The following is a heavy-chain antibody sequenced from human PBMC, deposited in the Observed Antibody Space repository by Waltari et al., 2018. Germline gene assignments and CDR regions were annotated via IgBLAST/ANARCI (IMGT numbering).Heavy chain of an antibody. CDR2: IKPVLGTT. V-gene: IGHV1-69*13. J-gene: IGHJ2*01. D-gene: IGHD2-21*01. Sequence: QVQLVQSGSEVKKPGSSVKVSCKASGGTFGSYAVSWVRQAPGQGLEWGVGIKPVLGTTSYAQKFQDRVTLIADDSSSTVYMELSSLKSDDTAVYYCARDRHFSDGGAYYESGLWGRGTLVTVSS. CDR3: ARDRHFSDGGAYYESGL. CDR1: GGTFGSYA.